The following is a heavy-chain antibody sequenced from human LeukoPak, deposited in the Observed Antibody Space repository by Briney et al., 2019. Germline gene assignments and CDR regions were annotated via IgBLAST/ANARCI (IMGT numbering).Heavy chain of an antibody. CDR2: IYYSGST. CDR3: ARDVGYGGNLFDY. J-gene: IGHJ4*02. Sequence: SETLSLTCTVSGGSISSGVYYWSWIRQPPGKGLEWIGYIYYSGSTYYNPSLKSRVTISVDTSKNQFSLKLSSVTAADTAVYYCARDVGYGGNLFDYWGQGTLVTVSS. CDR1: GGSISSGVYY. V-gene: IGHV4-30-4*08. D-gene: IGHD4-23*01.